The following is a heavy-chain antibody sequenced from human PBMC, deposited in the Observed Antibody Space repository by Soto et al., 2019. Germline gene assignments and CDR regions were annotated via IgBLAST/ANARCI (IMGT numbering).Heavy chain of an antibody. J-gene: IGHJ4*02. CDR2: ISYDGSNK. V-gene: IGHV3-30*18. Sequence: PGGSLRLSCAASGFTFSSYGMHWVRQAPGKGLEWVAVISYDGSNKYYADSVKGRFTISRDNSKNTLYLQMNSLRAEDTAVYYCAKGGDYDILTGQPYFDYWGQGTLVTVSS. D-gene: IGHD3-9*01. CDR3: AKGGDYDILTGQPYFDY. CDR1: GFTFSSYG.